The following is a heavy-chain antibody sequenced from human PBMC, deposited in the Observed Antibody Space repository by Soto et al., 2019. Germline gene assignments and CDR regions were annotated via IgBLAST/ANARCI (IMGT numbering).Heavy chain of an antibody. CDR1: GFTFT. V-gene: IGHV1-3*01. D-gene: IGHD1-7*01. CDR2: INVVNGKT. J-gene: IGHJ6*01. CDR3: ARDPVTTITEATYGMDV. Sequence: QDPLVQSGAEVKKAGASVKVSCKASGFTFTMHWVRQAPGQTLEWMGWINVVNGKTKYSQKFQGRLTITRDTSASTAYMELSSLRSEDTAVYYCARDPVTTITEATYGMDVW.